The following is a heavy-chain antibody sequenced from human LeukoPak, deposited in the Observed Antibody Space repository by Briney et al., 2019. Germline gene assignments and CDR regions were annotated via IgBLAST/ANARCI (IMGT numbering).Heavy chain of an antibody. J-gene: IGHJ4*02. Sequence: GGSLRLACTGSGFTFSDCDMSWVRQAPGKGLEWISSISGRSSHIYYADSIKGRFTISRDNAKNSLYLQMNSLRDEDTAVYYCTRAFPTLRTAAAGDVWGQGTLVTVSS. D-gene: IGHD6-13*01. CDR2: ISGRSSHI. V-gene: IGHV3-21*04. CDR3: TRAFPTLRTAAAGDV. CDR1: GFTFSDCD.